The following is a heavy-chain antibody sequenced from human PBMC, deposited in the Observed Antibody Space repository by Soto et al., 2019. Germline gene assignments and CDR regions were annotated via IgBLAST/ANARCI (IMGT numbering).Heavy chain of an antibody. J-gene: IGHJ4*02. Sequence: QVQLVQSGAEVKKPGASVKVSCKTSGYTFTSYGITWVRQAPGQGLEWMGWISGSTGKTNYAQRFQGSVTITTVTSTSTSYMELRSLRPDDTAVYYCARDTGAGLCAYWGQGTLVTVSS. D-gene: IGHD1-1*01. CDR1: GYTFTSYG. V-gene: IGHV1-18*01. CDR2: ISGSTGKT. CDR3: ARDTGAGLCAY.